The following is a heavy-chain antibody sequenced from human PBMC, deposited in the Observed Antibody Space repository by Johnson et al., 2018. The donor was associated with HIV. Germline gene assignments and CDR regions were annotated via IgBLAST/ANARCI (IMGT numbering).Heavy chain of an antibody. Sequence: VQLVESGGGLIQPGGSLRLSCAASGFTVSSNYMSWVRQAPGKGLEWVSVIYSGGSTYYTDSVKGRFTVSRDSSKNKLYLQMNSLRAGDTGVYYCARAHEYGCLSIWGQGTMVTVSS. D-gene: IGHD4-17*01. CDR1: GFTVSSNY. CDR2: IYSGGST. J-gene: IGHJ3*02. CDR3: ARAHEYGCLSI. V-gene: IGHV3-53*01.